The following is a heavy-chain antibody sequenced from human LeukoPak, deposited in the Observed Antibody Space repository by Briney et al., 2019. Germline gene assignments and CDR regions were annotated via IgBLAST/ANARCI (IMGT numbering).Heavy chain of an antibody. CDR2: IYYSGST. Sequence: SEALSLTCTVSGGSISSYYWSWIRQPPGKGLEWIGYIYYSGSTNYNPSLKSRVTISVDTSKNQFSLKLSSVTAADTAVYYCARVRVGWFDPWGQGTLVTVSS. CDR3: ARVRVGWFDP. CDR1: GGSISSYY. V-gene: IGHV4-59*01. J-gene: IGHJ5*02.